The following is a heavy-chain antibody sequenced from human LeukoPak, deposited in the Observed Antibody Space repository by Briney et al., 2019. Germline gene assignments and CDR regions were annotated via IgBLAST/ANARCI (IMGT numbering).Heavy chain of an antibody. D-gene: IGHD3-10*01. CDR3: TKPRGYGSGTYYDY. Sequence: GGSLRLSCAASGFTFSSYSMNWVRQASGKGLESVGHIRSKTNNYATAYAASVKGRFTISRDDSKNTAYLQMSSLETEDTAIYYCTKPRGYGSGTYYDYWGQGTLVTVSS. CDR1: GFTFSSYS. CDR2: IRSKTNNYAT. J-gene: IGHJ4*02. V-gene: IGHV3-73*01.